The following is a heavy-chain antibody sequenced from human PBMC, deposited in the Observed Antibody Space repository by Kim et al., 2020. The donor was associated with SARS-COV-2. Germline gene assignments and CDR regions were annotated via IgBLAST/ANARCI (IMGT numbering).Heavy chain of an antibody. CDR1: GFTFSSYA. J-gene: IGHJ4*02. CDR2: IWYDGSNK. D-gene: IGHD2-15*01. Sequence: GGSLILSCAASGFTFSSYAMHWVRQAPGKGLEWVAVIWYDGSNKYYADSVKGRFTISRDNSKNTLYLQMNSLRAEDTAVYYCAKNRARYCSGGSFYHGDYWGQGTLVTVSS. V-gene: IGHV3-33*06. CDR3: AKNRARYCSGGSFYHGDY.